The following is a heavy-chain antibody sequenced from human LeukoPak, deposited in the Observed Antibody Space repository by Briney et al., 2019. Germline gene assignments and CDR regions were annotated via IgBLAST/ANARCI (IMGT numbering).Heavy chain of an antibody. CDR3: ARVPYISPYYFDY. J-gene: IGHJ4*02. V-gene: IGHV3-23*01. CDR1: GFTFSSYA. CDR2: ISGSGGST. Sequence: GGSLRLSCAASGFTFSSYAMSWVRQAPGKGLEWVSAISGSGGSTYYADSVKGRFTISRDNAKNSLYLQMNSLRAEDTAVYYCARVPYISPYYFDYWGQGTLVTVSS. D-gene: IGHD3-9*01.